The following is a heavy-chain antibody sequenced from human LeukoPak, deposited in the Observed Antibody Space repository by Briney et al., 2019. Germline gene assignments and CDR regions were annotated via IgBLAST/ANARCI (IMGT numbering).Heavy chain of an antibody. J-gene: IGHJ4*02. CDR3: ARDPSSSQFL. D-gene: IGHD6-13*01. CDR1: GFTVSNNY. V-gene: IGHV3-53*01. Sequence: GGSLRLSCAASGFTVSNNYMCWVRQAPGKGLEWVSVIYSGGSTLYADSVKGRFTISRDNSENTLYLQMNSLRADDTAMYYRARDPSSSQFLWGQGTLVTVSS. CDR2: IYSGGST.